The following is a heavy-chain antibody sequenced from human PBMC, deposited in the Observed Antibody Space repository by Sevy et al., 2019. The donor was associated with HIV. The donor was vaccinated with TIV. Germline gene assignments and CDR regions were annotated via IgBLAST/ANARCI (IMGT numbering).Heavy chain of an antibody. CDR1: GFTFSNYA. V-gene: IGHV3-74*01. CDR2: INGDGSST. D-gene: IGHD2-21*01. Sequence: GGSLRLSCVASGFTFSNYAMSWVRQAPGKGLVWVSRINGDGSSTTYADSVKGRFTISRDNAKNTLYLQMNSLRAEDTAVYYCAKTSLGLWRGWFDPWGQGTLVTVSS. CDR3: AKTSLGLWRGWFDP. J-gene: IGHJ5*02.